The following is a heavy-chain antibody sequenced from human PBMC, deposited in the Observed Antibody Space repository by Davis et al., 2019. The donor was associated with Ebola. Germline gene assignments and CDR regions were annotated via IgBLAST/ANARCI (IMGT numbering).Heavy chain of an antibody. CDR2: ISAYNGNT. J-gene: IGHJ5*02. V-gene: IGHV1-18*01. CDR3: ARSRITIAPHNWFDP. Sequence: SVPVSCQASRYSFTRYGISWVRQAPGQGLEWVGWISAYNGNTNYAQKLQGRVTITTDTSTSTAYMELRSLRSDDTAVYYCARSRITIAPHNWFDPWGQGTLVTVSS. CDR1: RYSFTRYG. D-gene: IGHD3-9*01.